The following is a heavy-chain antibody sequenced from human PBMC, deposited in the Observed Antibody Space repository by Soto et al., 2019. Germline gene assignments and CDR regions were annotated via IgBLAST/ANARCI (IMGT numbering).Heavy chain of an antibody. CDR1: GFNFSSYA. Sequence: PGGSLRLSCAAAGFNFSSYARSWVRQAPGKGLEWVSAISGSGGSTYYADSVKGRFTISRDNSKNTLYLQMNSLRAEDTAVYYCAKDRAPGSVTVYYFDYWGQGTLVTVSS. J-gene: IGHJ4*02. CDR3: AKDRAPGSVTVYYFDY. V-gene: IGHV3-23*01. CDR2: ISGSGGST. D-gene: IGHD2-21*02.